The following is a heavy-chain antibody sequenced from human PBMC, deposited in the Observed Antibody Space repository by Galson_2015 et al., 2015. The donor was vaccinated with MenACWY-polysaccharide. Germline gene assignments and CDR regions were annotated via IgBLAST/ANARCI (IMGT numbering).Heavy chain of an antibody. CDR3: TQLGTCSAKVFDN. J-gene: IGHJ4*02. CDR2: IDVGNGVA. V-gene: IGHV1-3*01. D-gene: IGHD1/OR15-1a*01. CDR1: GYIFIRYT. Sequence: SVKVSCKASGYIFIRYTIHWVRQAPGQGLEWMGWIDVGNGVAKYSPKFQGRVTFTRDTSANTADMELSSLRSDDTGLYCCTQLGTCSAKVFDNWGQGTLVTVSS.